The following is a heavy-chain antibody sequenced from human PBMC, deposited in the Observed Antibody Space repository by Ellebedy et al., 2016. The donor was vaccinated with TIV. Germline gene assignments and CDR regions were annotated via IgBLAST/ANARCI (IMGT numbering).Heavy chain of an antibody. CDR1: GFTFSSYW. D-gene: IGHD4-17*01. CDR3: ATDGSYGDYRSPTHAFVM. V-gene: IGHV3-7*01. CDR2: INQGGSVK. Sequence: GESLKISCAVSGFTFSSYWMSWVRQAPGKGLEWVANINQGGSVKYYVDSVKGRFTISRDHAKNSLYLQMNSLRDEDTAVYYCATDGSYGDYRSPTHAFVMWGQGTVVTVSS. J-gene: IGHJ3*02.